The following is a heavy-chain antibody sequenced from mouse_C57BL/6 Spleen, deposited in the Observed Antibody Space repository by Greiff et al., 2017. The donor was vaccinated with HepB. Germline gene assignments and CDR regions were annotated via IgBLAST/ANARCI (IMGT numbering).Heavy chain of an antibody. V-gene: IGHV5-9-1*02. D-gene: IGHD2-3*01. Sequence: EVQRVESGEGLVKPGGSLKLSCAASGFTFSSYAMSWVRQTPEKRLEWVAYISSGGDYIYYADTVKGRFTISRDNARNTLYLQMSSLKSEDTAMYYCTRALYDYYAMDYWGQGTSVTVSS. CDR3: TRALYDYYAMDY. J-gene: IGHJ4*01. CDR2: ISSGGDYI. CDR1: GFTFSSYA.